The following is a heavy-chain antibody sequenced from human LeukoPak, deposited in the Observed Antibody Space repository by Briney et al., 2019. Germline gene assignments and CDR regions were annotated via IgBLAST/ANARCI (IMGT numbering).Heavy chain of an antibody. CDR3: ARVAYYYGSGSYLGY. D-gene: IGHD3-10*01. J-gene: IGHJ4*02. CDR2: INPNSGGT. V-gene: IGHV1-2*02. Sequence: ASVKVSCKTSGYSFIGHYMHWVRQAPGQGLEWMGWINPNSGGTNYAQKFQGRVTMTRDTSISTAYMELSRLRSDDTAVYYCARVAYYYGSGSYLGYWGQGTLVTVSS. CDR1: GYSFIGHY.